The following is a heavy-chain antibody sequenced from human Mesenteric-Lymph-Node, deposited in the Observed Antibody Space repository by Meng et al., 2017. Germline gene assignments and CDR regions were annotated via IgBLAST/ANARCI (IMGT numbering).Heavy chain of an antibody. CDR3: AREPIVVVITTVRVGLDY. Sequence: LKISCAASGFTFSSYAMHWVRQAPGKGLEWVAVISYDGSNKYYADSVKGRFTISRDNSKNSLYLQMNSLKAEDTAVYYCAREPIVVVITTVRVGLDYWGQGTLVTVSS. CDR1: GFTFSSYA. V-gene: IGHV3-30*07. CDR2: ISYDGSNK. D-gene: IGHD3-22*01. J-gene: IGHJ4*02.